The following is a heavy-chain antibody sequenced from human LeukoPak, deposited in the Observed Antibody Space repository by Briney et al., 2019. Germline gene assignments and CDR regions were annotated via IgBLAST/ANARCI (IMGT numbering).Heavy chain of an antibody. CDR3: ARGAGWYRD. CDR2: IHYTGST. J-gene: IGHJ4*02. CDR1: GGSISSDH. Sequence: ASETLSLTCTVSGGSISSDHWSWLRQPPGKGLEWIGYIHYTGSTNYNPSLKSRVTISVDTSKNYFSLKLSSVTAADTAVYYCARGAGWYRDWGQGTLVTVSS. V-gene: IGHV4-59*01. D-gene: IGHD6-19*01.